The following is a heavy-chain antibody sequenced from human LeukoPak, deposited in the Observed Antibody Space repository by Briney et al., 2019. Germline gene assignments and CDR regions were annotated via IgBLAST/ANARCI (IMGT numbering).Heavy chain of an antibody. Sequence: GGSLRLSCAASGFTFSSYAMSWVRPAPGKGLEWVSAISGSGGSTYYADSVKGRFTISRDNSKNTLYLQMNSLRAEDTAVYYCAKFSSGSYYFDYWGQGTLVTVSS. CDR1: GFTFSSYA. J-gene: IGHJ4*02. D-gene: IGHD6-19*01. V-gene: IGHV3-23*01. CDR3: AKFSSGSYYFDY. CDR2: ISGSGGST.